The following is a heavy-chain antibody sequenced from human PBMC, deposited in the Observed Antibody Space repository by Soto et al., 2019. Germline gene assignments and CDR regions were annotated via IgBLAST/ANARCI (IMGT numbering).Heavy chain of an antibody. Sequence: GESLKISCKGSGYSFTSYWIGWVRQMPGKGLEWMGIIYPGDSDTRYSPSFQGQVTISADKSISTAYLQWSSLEASDTAMYYCARRDGDGVVIIGGRFDPWGQGTLVTVSS. CDR2: IYPGDSDT. CDR3: ARRDGDGVVIIGGRFDP. D-gene: IGHD3-3*01. J-gene: IGHJ5*02. CDR1: GYSFTSYW. V-gene: IGHV5-51*01.